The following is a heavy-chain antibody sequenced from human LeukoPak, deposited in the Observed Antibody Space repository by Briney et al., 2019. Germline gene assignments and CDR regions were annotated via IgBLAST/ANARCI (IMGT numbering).Heavy chain of an antibody. CDR2: INAGNGNT. V-gene: IGHV1-3*01. CDR3: ARESLVQLEPLGD. CDR1: GYTFTSYA. Sequence: GASVKVSCKASGYTFTSYAMHWVRQAPGQRLEWMGWINAGNGNTKYSQKFQGRVTITRDTSASTAYMELSSLRSEDTAVYYCARESLVQLEPLGDWGQGTLVTVSS. D-gene: IGHD1-1*01. J-gene: IGHJ4*02.